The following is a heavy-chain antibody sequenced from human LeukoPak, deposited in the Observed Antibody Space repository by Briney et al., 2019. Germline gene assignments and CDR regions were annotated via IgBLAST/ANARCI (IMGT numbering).Heavy chain of an antibody. CDR1: GFTFSSYE. CDR3: ARTYYDSNGYYYYYYMDV. CDR2: IYYSGST. D-gene: IGHD3-22*01. V-gene: IGHV4-39*07. J-gene: IGHJ6*03. Sequence: GSLRLSCAASGFTFSSYEMNWVRQPPGKGLEWIGSIYYSGSTYYNPSLKSRVTISVDTSKNQFSLKLSSVTAADTAVYYCARTYYDSNGYYYYYYMDVWGKGTTVTISS.